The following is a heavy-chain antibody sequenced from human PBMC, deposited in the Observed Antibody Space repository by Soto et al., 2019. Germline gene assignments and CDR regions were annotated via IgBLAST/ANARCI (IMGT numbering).Heavy chain of an antibody. CDR1: GYSISSGYY. J-gene: IGHJ4*02. CDR3: ARAHISSEGYYFDY. D-gene: IGHD6-6*01. V-gene: IGHV4-38-2*01. CDR2: VYHSGST. Sequence: PSETLYLTCGVSGYSISSGYYLGLIRHPPGKGLEWIGSVYHSGSTYYNPSLKSRVTISVDTSKNQFSLKLSSVTAADTAVYYCARAHISSEGYYFDYWGQGTLVTVS.